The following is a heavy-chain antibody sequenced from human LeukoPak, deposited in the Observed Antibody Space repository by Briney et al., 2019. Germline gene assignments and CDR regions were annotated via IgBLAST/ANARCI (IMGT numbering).Heavy chain of an antibody. D-gene: IGHD1-20*01. CDR1: GFTFSSYA. CDR2: ISGSGGST. V-gene: IGHV3-23*01. Sequence: GGSLRLSCAASGFTFSSYAMSWVRQAPGKGLEWVSAISGSGGSTYYADSVKGRFTISRDNSKNTLYLQMNSLRAEDTAVYYCAKSNWNDPPHSNWYFDLWGRGTLVTVSS. CDR3: AKSNWNDPPHSNWYFDL. J-gene: IGHJ2*01.